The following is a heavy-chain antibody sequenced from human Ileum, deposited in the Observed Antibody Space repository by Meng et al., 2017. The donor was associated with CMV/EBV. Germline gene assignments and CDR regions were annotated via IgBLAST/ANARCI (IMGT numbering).Heavy chain of an antibody. J-gene: IGHJ6*02. D-gene: IGHD3-16*01. CDR1: GFTFSIYG. CDR3: AKDRHGGSYGGMDV. V-gene: IGHV3-33*03. CDR2: IWYDGSHK. Sequence: GESLKISCAASGFTFSIYGMHWVRQAPGKGLEWVAFIWYDGSHKYYADSVKGRFTISRDNSKNTLNLQMNSLRAEDTAVYYCAKDRHGGSYGGMDVWGQGTTVTVSS.